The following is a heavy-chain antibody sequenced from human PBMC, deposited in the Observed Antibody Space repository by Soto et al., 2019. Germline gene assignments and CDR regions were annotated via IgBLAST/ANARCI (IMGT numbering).Heavy chain of an antibody. D-gene: IGHD3-22*01. CDR1: GDSVSSNSAA. Sequence: SQTLSLTCAISGDSVSSNSAAWNRIRQSPSRGLEWLGRTYYRSKWYNDYAVSVKSRITINPDTSKNQFSLQLNSVTPEDTAVYYCASDGYYYDSSGYYRTPSFDPWGQGTLVTVSS. CDR3: ASDGYYYDSSGYYRTPSFDP. CDR2: TYYRSKWYN. V-gene: IGHV6-1*01. J-gene: IGHJ5*02.